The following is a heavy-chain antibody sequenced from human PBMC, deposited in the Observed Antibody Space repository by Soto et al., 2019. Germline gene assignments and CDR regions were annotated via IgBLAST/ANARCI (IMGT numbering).Heavy chain of an antibody. CDR2: IGAYNGNT. J-gene: IGHJ4*02. CDR3: ARDGPLRSMVRGVIID. V-gene: IGHV1-18*01. CDR1: GYTFTSYG. Sequence: GASVKVSCKASGYTFTSYGISWVRQAPGQGLEWMGWIGAYNGNTNYAQKLQGRVTMTTDTSTSTAYMELRSLRSDDTAVYYCARDGPLRSMVRGVIIDWGQGTLVTVSS. D-gene: IGHD3-10*01.